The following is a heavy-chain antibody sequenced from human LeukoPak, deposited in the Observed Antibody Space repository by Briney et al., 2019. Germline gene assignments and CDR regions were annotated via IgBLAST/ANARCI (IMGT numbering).Heavy chain of an antibody. CDR1: GYTFTSYA. Sequence: ASVKVSCKASGYTFTSYAMHWVRQAPGQRLEWMGWINAGNGNTKYSQKFQGRVTITRGTSASTAYMELSSLRSEDTAVYYCARVGVWFGELFSDYYFDYWGQGTLVTVSS. V-gene: IGHV1-3*01. CDR2: INAGNGNT. CDR3: ARVGVWFGELFSDYYFDY. J-gene: IGHJ4*02. D-gene: IGHD3-10*01.